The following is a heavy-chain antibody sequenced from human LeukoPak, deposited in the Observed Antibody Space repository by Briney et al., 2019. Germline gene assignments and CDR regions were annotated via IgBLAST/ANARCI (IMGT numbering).Heavy chain of an antibody. CDR1: GGTFSSYA. J-gene: IGHJ5*02. D-gene: IGHD2-2*01. CDR3: ARARYQPLINWFDP. V-gene: IGHV1-69*01. CDR2: IIPIFGTA. Sequence: GASVKVSCKASGGTFSSYAISWVRQAPGQGLEWMGGIIPIFGTANYAQKFQGRVTITADESTSTAYMELSSLRSEDTAVYYCARARYQPLINWFDPWGQGTLVTVSS.